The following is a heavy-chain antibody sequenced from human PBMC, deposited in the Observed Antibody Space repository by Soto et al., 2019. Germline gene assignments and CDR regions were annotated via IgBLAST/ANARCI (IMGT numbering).Heavy chain of an antibody. CDR3: LRAISAPDY. Sequence: PGGSLRLSCAASGFTFCNYAMTWVRQAPGKGLEWVSALRASGGSTYYADSVRGRFTISRDNSKNTLYLQMNSLRVDDTAVYYCLRAISAPDYWGQGTLVNASS. CDR2: LRASGGST. D-gene: IGHD6-25*01. CDR1: GFTFCNYA. J-gene: IGHJ4*02. V-gene: IGHV3-23*01.